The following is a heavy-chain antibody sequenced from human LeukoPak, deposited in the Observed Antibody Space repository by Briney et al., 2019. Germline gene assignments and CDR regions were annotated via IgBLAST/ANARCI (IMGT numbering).Heavy chain of an antibody. Sequence: SGPTLVIPTQTLTLTCTFSGFSLSTSGVGVGWIRQPPGKALEWLALIYWDDDKRYSPSLKSRLTITKDTSKNQVVLTMTNMDPVDTATYYCAHTWRGLSYYYYYYYMDVWGKGTTVTVSS. J-gene: IGHJ6*03. V-gene: IGHV2-5*02. CDR3: AHTWRGLSYYYYYYYMDV. CDR2: IYWDDDK. D-gene: IGHD3-3*01. CDR1: GFSLSTSGVG.